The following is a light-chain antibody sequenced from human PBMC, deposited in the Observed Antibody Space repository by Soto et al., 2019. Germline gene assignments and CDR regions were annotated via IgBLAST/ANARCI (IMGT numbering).Light chain of an antibody. Sequence: QMTQSPSTLSASVGDRVTITCRASQSISSWLAWYQQKPGKAPKLLIYKASSLESGVPSRFSGSRSGTEFTLTISSLQPDDFATYYCQQYNSYSWTFGQGTKVDIK. CDR2: KAS. J-gene: IGKJ1*01. CDR3: QQYNSYSWT. CDR1: QSISSW. V-gene: IGKV1-5*03.